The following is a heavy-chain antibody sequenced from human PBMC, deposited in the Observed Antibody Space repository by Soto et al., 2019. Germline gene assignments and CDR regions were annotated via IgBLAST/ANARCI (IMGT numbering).Heavy chain of an antibody. CDR1: GGTFSSYA. CDR2: IIPIFGTA. Sequence: SVKVSCKASGGTFSSYAISWVRQAPGQGLEWMGGIIPIFGTADYAQKFQGRVTITADESTSTAHMELSSLRSEATAVYYCSTVPYSSSVWFCPWCQGTLVTVSS. D-gene: IGHD6-6*01. J-gene: IGHJ5*02. V-gene: IGHV1-69*13. CDR3: STVPYSSSVWFCP.